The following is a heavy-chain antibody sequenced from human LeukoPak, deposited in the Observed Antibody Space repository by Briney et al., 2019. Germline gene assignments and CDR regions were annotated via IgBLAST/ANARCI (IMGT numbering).Heavy chain of an antibody. J-gene: IGHJ4*02. CDR2: IHSSGSS. Sequence: PSETLSLTCTVSCGCISGYYWNWFRQPAGRGLEWIGRIHSSGSSNYNPSLKSRVALSINTPRSHFSLRLTSVTAADTAMYYCARDFTADSNGYYDFWGQGTPVTVSS. D-gene: IGHD3-22*01. CDR3: ARDFTADSNGYYDF. V-gene: IGHV4-4*07. CDR1: CGCISGYY.